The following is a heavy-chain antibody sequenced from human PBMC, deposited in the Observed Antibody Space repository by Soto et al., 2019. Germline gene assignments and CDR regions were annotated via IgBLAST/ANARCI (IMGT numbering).Heavy chain of an antibody. CDR3: AREMGYCSGGSCWKKQYYFDY. CDR1: GGTFSSYA. Sequence: ASVKVSCKASGGTFSSYAISWVRQAPGQGLEWMGGIIPIFGTANYAQKFQGRVTITADESTSTAYMELSSLRSEDTAVYYCAREMGYCSGGSCWKKQYYFDYWGQGTLVTVSS. V-gene: IGHV1-69*13. CDR2: IIPIFGTA. J-gene: IGHJ4*02. D-gene: IGHD2-15*01.